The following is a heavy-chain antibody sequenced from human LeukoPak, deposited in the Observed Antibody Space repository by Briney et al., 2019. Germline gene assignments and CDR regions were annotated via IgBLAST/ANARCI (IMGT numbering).Heavy chain of an antibody. CDR1: GFTFSDYN. V-gene: IGHV3-11*01. J-gene: IGHJ3*02. D-gene: IGHD6-19*01. CDR3: AKGIFRSGEPIAVGGAFDI. CDR2: ISRSGSTK. Sequence: GGSLRLSCAASGFTFSDYNMRWIRQAPGKGLEWVSSISRSGSTKYYADSVKGRFTISRDSAKNSLYLQMNSLRAEDMALYYCAKGIFRSGEPIAVGGAFDIWGQGTMVAVSS.